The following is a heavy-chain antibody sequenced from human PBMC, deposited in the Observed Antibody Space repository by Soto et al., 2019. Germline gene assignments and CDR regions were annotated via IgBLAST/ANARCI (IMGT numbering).Heavy chain of an antibody. V-gene: IGHV4-34*01. D-gene: IGHD6-6*01. CDR3: ARVTRIAARPYIAH. CDR1: GWSFSGYY. J-gene: IGHJ4*02. Sequence: PXETLCLTCSVDGWSFSGYYWSWIRQPPGKGLDWIGEINHSGSTNYNPSLKSRVTISVDTSKNQFSLKLSSVTAADTAVYYCARVTRIAARPYIAHWGPGNLVTVSS. CDR2: INHSGST.